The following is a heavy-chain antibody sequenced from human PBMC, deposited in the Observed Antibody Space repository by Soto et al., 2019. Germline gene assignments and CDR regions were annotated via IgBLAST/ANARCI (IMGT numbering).Heavy chain of an antibody. Sequence: EVQLLESGGGLVQPGGSLRLSCAASGITISNYPMSWVRQAPGKGLDWVSGIRGSGDRTYYADSAKGRFTISKDISRNSLSLHLDSLGVEDTAVYFCVKDDGGYPSTAPHWGQGTLVTVSS. CDR3: VKDDGGYPSTAPH. CDR2: IRGSGDRT. CDR1: GITISNYP. V-gene: IGHV3-23*01. J-gene: IGHJ4*02. D-gene: IGHD3-22*01.